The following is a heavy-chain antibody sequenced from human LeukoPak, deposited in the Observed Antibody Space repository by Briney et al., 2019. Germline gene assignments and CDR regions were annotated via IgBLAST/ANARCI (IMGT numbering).Heavy chain of an antibody. Sequence: ASVKVSCKASGYTFTSYAMHWVRQAPGQRLEWMGWINAGNGNTKYSQKFQGRVTITRDTSASTAYMELRSLSSEDKAVYYCAREGVARHFDYWGQGTLVTVSS. V-gene: IGHV1-3*01. J-gene: IGHJ4*02. D-gene: IGHD6-6*01. CDR1: GYTFTSYA. CDR2: INAGNGNT. CDR3: AREGVARHFDY.